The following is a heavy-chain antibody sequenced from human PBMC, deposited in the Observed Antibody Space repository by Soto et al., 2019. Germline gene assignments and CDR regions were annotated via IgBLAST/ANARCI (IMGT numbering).Heavy chain of an antibody. J-gene: IGHJ3*02. CDR1: GFTFSSYG. V-gene: IGHV3-33*01. CDR2: IWYDGSNK. CDR3: ARDESLGYCSGGSCYPDAFDI. D-gene: IGHD2-15*01. Sequence: GSLRLSCAASGFTFSSYGMHWVRQAPGKGLEWVAVIWYDGSNKYYADSVKGRFTISRDNSKNTLYLQMNSLRAEDTAVYYCARDESLGYCSGGSCYPDAFDIWGQGTMVPVSS.